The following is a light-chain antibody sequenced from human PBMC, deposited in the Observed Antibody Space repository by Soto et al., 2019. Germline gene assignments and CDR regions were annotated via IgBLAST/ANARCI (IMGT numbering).Light chain of an antibody. V-gene: IGKV3-15*01. J-gene: IGKJ1*01. Sequence: EIVMTQSPATLSVSPGERVTLSCRASQSVSSNLAWYQKKPGQDPSLLIYGAFTRATGIPARFSGTGSGTEFNLTISRLQSEDFALYYCQQYNDWPLTFGQGTKLDIK. CDR1: QSVSSN. CDR2: GAF. CDR3: QQYNDWPLT.